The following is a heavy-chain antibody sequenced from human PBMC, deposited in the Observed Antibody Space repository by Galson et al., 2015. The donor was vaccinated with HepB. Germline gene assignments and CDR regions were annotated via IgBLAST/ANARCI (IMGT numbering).Heavy chain of an antibody. D-gene: IGHD1-26*01. J-gene: IGHJ3*02. Sequence: SVKVSCKASRYTFTGYYMHWVRQAPGQGLEWMGWINPNSGGTNYAQKFQGRVTMTRDTSISTAYMELSRLRSDDTAVYYCARSPRVGATHDAFDIWGQGTMVTVSS. CDR3: ARSPRVGATHDAFDI. CDR1: RYTFTGYY. CDR2: INPNSGGT. V-gene: IGHV1-2*02.